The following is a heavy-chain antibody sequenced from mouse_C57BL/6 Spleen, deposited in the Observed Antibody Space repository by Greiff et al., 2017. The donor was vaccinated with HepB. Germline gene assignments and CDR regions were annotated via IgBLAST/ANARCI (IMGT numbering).Heavy chain of an antibody. V-gene: IGHV1-20*01. CDR3: AREDYPGAWFAY. CDR1: GYSFTGYF. D-gene: IGHD2-4*01. Sequence: VQLQHSGPELVKPGDSVKISCKASGYSFTGYFMNWVMQSHGKSLEWIGRINPYNGDTFYNQKFKGKATLTVDKSSSTAHMELRSLTSEDSAVYYCAREDYPGAWFAYWGQGTLVTVSA. CDR2: INPYNGDT. J-gene: IGHJ3*01.